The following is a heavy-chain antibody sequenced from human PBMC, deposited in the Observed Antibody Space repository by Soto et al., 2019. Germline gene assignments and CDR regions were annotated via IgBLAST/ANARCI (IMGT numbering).Heavy chain of an antibody. V-gene: IGHV1-3*01. CDR2: INAGNGNT. CDR3: AREGYYDSSGYYPCAFDI. Sequence: ASVKVSCKASGYTFTSYAMHWVRQAPGQRLEWMGWINAGNGNTKYSQKFQGRVTITRDTSASTAYMELSSLRSEDTAVYYCAREGYYDSSGYYPCAFDIWGQGTMLTVSS. J-gene: IGHJ3*02. CDR1: GYTFTSYA. D-gene: IGHD3-22*01.